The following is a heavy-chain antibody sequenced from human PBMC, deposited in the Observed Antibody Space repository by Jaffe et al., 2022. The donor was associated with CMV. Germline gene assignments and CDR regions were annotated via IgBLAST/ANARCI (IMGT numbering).Heavy chain of an antibody. J-gene: IGHJ4*02. CDR3: ARQVVAATLGFVY. CDR1: GFTFSSYW. V-gene: IGHV3-7*01. CDR2: IKQDGSEK. Sequence: EVQLVESGGGLVQPGGSLRLSCAASGFTFSSYWMSWVRQAPGKGLEWVANIKQDGSEKYYVDSVKGRFTISRDNAKNSLYLQMNSLRAEDTAVYYCARQVVAATLGFVYWGQGTLVTVSS. D-gene: IGHD2-15*01.